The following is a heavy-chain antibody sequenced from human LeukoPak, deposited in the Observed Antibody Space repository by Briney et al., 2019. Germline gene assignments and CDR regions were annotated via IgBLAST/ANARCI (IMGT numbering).Heavy chain of an antibody. CDR3: AGLTNDYDILTGYYYAFDI. D-gene: IGHD3-9*01. Sequence: SETLSLTCAVYGGSFSGYYWSWIRQPPGKGLEWIGEINHSGSTNYNPSLKSRVTISVDTSKNQFSLKLSSVTAAGTAVYYCAGLTNDYDILTGYYYAFDIWGQGTMVTVSS. J-gene: IGHJ3*02. CDR1: GGSFSGYY. V-gene: IGHV4-34*01. CDR2: INHSGST.